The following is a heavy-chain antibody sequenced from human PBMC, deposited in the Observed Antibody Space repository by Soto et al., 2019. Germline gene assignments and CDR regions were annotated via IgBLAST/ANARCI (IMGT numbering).Heavy chain of an antibody. CDR2: IKSKTDGGTT. Sequence: EVQLVESGGGLVKPGGSLRLSCAASGFTFSNAWMSWVRQAPGKGLEWVGRIKSKTDGGTTDYAAPVKGRFTISRDDSKNTLYLQMNSRKTEDPAVYYCTTTEVTIFGIVDYWGQGTLVTVSS. D-gene: IGHD3-3*01. CDR3: TTTEVTIFGIVDY. J-gene: IGHJ4*02. V-gene: IGHV3-15*01. CDR1: GFTFSNAW.